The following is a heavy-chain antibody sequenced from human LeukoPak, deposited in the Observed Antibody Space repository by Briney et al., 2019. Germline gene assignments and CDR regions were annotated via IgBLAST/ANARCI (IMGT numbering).Heavy chain of an antibody. Sequence: SETLSLTCAVYGGSFSGYYWSWIRQPPGKGLEWSGEINHSGSTNYNPSLKSRVTISVDTSKNQFSLKLSSVTAADTAVYYCARVRGRSLYGSGSYYRGHYYMDVWGKGTTVTVSS. CDR2: INHSGST. CDR3: ARVRGRSLYGSGSYYRGHYYMDV. J-gene: IGHJ6*03. D-gene: IGHD3-10*01. V-gene: IGHV4-34*01. CDR1: GGSFSGYY.